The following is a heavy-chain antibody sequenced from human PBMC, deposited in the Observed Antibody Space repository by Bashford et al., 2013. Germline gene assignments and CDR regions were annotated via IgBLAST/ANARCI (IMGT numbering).Heavy chain of an antibody. D-gene: IGHD5-12*01. CDR1: GYRFSDHW. V-gene: IGHV5-51*01. CDR2: IYPGDSDT. Sequence: GESLKISCKGSGYRFSDHWIGWVRQMPGKGLEWMGIIYPGDSDTRYSPSFQGQVTISADKSITTAYLQWSSLKASDSAIYYCARLVGATSSCDPWGQGTQVTVSS. CDR3: ARLVGATSSCDP. J-gene: IGHJ5*02.